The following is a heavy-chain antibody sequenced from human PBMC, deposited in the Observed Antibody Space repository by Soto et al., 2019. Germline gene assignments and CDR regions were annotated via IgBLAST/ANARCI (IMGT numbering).Heavy chain of an antibody. J-gene: IGHJ5*02. CDR1: GDSVSSSSAA. Sequence: SQTLSLTCAISGDSVSSSSAAWNWIRQSPSRGLEWLGRTYYRSQWYSDYAVAVKGRITINPDTSKNQFSLQLNSVTPEDTALYYCAREEILVAYNWFDPWGQGTLVTVSS. V-gene: IGHV6-1*01. CDR3: AREEILVAYNWFDP. CDR2: TYYRSQWYS. D-gene: IGHD1-26*01.